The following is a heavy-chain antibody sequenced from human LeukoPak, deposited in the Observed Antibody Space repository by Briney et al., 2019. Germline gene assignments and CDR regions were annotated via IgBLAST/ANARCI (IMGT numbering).Heavy chain of an antibody. V-gene: IGHV4-59*01. J-gene: IGHJ4*02. Sequence: SETLSLTCTVSGGSISSYYWSWTRQPPGKGLEWIGYIYYSGSTNYNPSLKSRVTISVDTSKNQFSLKLSSVTAADTAVYYCARITYYYDSSPGSFDYWGQGTLVTVSS. D-gene: IGHD3-22*01. CDR2: IYYSGST. CDR1: GGSISSYY. CDR3: ARITYYYDSSPGSFDY.